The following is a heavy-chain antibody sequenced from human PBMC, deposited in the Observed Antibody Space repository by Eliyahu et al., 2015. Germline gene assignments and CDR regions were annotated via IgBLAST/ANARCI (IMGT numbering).Heavy chain of an antibody. V-gene: IGHV2-70*04. CDR2: IDWDDDK. CDR1: GFAXSTSGXR. J-gene: IGHJ4*02. Sequence: QVTLKESGPALVKPTQTLTLTCTFXGFAXSTSGXRVSWIRQPPGKALEWLARIDWDDDKFYSPSLKTRLTISKDTSKNQVVLTMTNMDPVDTATYYCARLSGDYGKNYFDFWGQGTLVTVSS. CDR3: ARLSGDYGKNYFDF. D-gene: IGHD4-17*01.